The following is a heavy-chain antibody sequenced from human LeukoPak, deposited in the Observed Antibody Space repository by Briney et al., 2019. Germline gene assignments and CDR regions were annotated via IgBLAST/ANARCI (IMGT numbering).Heavy chain of an antibody. V-gene: IGHV4-4*09. CDR1: GGSISSYY. J-gene: IGHJ5*02. CDR2: IYTSGST. CDR3: ARHPTIAAAGKNWFDP. D-gene: IGHD6-13*01. Sequence: SETLSLTCTVSGGSISSYYWSWIRQPPGKGLEWIGYIYTSGSTNYNPSLKSRVTISVDTSKNQFSLKLSSVTAADTAVYYCARHPTIAAAGKNWFDPWGQGTLVTVSS.